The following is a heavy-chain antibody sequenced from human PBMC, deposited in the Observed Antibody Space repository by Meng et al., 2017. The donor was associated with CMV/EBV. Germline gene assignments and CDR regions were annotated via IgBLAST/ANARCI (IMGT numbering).Heavy chain of an antibody. Sequence: ASVKVSCKASGYTFTSYGISWVRQAPGQGLEWMGWISAYNGNTNYAQKLQGRVTMTTDTSTSTAYMELRSLRSDDTAVNYCARDALYSSSWYYYYYGMDVWGQGTTVTVSS. CDR3: ARDALYSSSWYYYYYGMDV. V-gene: IGHV1-18*01. CDR2: ISAYNGNT. CDR1: GYTFTSYG. J-gene: IGHJ6*02. D-gene: IGHD6-13*01.